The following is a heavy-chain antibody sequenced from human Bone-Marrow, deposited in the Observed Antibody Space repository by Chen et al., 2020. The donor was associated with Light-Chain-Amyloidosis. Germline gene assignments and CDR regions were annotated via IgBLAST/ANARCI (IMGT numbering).Heavy chain of an antibody. CDR1: GFTFSSSA. CDR2: ISGSGCST. V-gene: IGHV3-23*01. Sequence: EVQLLESGGGLVQPGGSLRLSCAASGFTFSSSAMSWVRKAPGKGLEWVSAISGSGCSTYYADAVKGRFTISRDNSKNTLYLQMNSLRAEDTAVYYCAKGEHDILTGYYPYYYYYGMDVWGQGTTVTVSS. D-gene: IGHD3-9*01. J-gene: IGHJ6*02. CDR3: AKGEHDILTGYYPYYYYYGMDV.